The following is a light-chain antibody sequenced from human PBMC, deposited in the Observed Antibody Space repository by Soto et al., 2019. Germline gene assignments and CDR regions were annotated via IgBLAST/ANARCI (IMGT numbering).Light chain of an antibody. V-gene: IGLV2-23*02. Sequence: QSALTQPASVSGSPGQSITISCTGSSSDVGPYNLASWYQHHPGKAPKLMISEVVKRPSGVSNRFSGSKSGNTASLTISGLQAEDEADYYCCSYAGSSMFVFGGGTKVTVL. CDR1: SSDVGPYNL. CDR2: EVV. CDR3: CSYAGSSMFV. J-gene: IGLJ2*01.